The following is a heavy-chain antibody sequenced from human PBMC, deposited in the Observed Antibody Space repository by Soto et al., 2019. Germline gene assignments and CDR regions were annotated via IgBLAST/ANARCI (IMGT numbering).Heavy chain of an antibody. Sequence: PSETLSLTCSIYSGSFSGYYWSWIRQPPGKGLEWIGEISQSGNTNYSPSLKSRVSISIDTSKKQFSLNLASVSAADTAVYYCERAPKVSGSSQTRPDFWGQGTLVTVSA. D-gene: IGHD6-6*01. CDR1: SGSFSGYY. CDR2: ISQSGNT. V-gene: IGHV4-34*01. J-gene: IGHJ4*02. CDR3: ERAPKVSGSSQTRPDF.